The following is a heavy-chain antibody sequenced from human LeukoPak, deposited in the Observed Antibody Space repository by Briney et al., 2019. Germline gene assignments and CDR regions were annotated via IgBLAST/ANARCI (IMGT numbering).Heavy chain of an antibody. CDR1: GFTFSTSW. V-gene: IGHV3-74*01. CDR2: MNSDGSIT. CDR3: ARAGNYYFSY. Sequence: GGSLRLSCAASGFTFSTSWVHWVRQAPGKGLVWVSRMNSDGSITNYADSVKGRFTSSRDNAKNTLYLQMDSLRVEDTAVYYCARAGNYYFSYWGQGTLVTVSS. D-gene: IGHD1-7*01. J-gene: IGHJ4*02.